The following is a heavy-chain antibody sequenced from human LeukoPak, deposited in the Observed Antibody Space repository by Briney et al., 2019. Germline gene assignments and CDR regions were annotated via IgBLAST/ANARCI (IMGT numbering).Heavy chain of an antibody. CDR2: INPNSGGT. CDR3: ARKRVPAAIGDYYYYGMDV. Sequence: ASVTVSCKASGYTFTGYYMHLGRHAPGQGLEWMGWINPNSGGTNYAQKFQGRVTMTRDTSISTAYMELSRLRSDDTAVYYCARKRVPAAIGDYYYYGMDVWGQGTTVTVSS. J-gene: IGHJ6*02. D-gene: IGHD2-2*01. V-gene: IGHV1-2*02. CDR1: GYTFTGYY.